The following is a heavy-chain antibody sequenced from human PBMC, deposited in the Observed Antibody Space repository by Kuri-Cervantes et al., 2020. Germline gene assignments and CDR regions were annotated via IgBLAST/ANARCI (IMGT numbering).Heavy chain of an antibody. D-gene: IGHD3-10*01. CDR3: ARVHLSLSPGVRGRYYFDY. Sequence: SVKVSCKASGYTFTSYGISWVRQAPGQGLEWMGGIVPIFGTANYAQKFQGRVTITADKSTSTAYMELSSLRSEDTAVYYCARVHLSLSPGVRGRYYFDYWGQGTLVTVSS. CDR1: GYTFTSYG. V-gene: IGHV1-69*06. CDR2: IVPIFGTA. J-gene: IGHJ4*02.